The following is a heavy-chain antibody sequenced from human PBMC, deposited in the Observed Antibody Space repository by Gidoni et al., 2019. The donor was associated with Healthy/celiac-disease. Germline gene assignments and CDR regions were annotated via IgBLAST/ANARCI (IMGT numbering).Heavy chain of an antibody. D-gene: IGHD1-1*01. Sequence: EVQLLEPGGGLVQPAGSLRLSCADSGFTFSSYAMSWVRQAPGKGLAWVSDISGSGCRKYYEGSVEARFTISRDNSKNTLYLQMNSLRDEDTAVYYWRYEGNGGQGTRVTVSS. CDR1: GFTFSSYA. CDR3: RYEGN. CDR2: ISGSGCRK. J-gene: IGHJ3*01. V-gene: IGHV3-23*01.